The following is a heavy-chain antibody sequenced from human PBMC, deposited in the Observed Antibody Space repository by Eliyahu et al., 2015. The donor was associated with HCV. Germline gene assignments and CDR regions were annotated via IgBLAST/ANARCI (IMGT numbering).Heavy chain of an antibody. CDR2: XHYSGST. CDR1: GGSXTTXS. V-gene: IGHV4-59*01. CDR3: ASGGGGIAVTGTGGWFDP. J-gene: IGHJ5*02. Sequence: QVQLQESGPGLVKPSETLSLTCTVSGGSXTTXSXXWIRQPPGKGLEWIGYXHYSGSTNHNPSLKSRVTISVDTSKNQFSLNLTSVTAADTAMYYCASGGGGIAVTGTGGWFDPWGQGTLVTVSS. D-gene: IGHD6-19*01.